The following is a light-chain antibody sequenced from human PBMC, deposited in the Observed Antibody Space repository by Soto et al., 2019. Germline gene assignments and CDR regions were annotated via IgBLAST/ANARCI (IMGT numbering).Light chain of an antibody. Sequence: DIQMTQSPSTLSASVGDRVTITCRASESISSWLAWYQQKPGKAPKLLIYEASSLESGVPSRVSGSGSGTEFTLTISSLQPDDFATYSCQQYEAYPLPFGGGTKVELK. V-gene: IGKV1-5*03. CDR2: EAS. J-gene: IGKJ4*01. CDR1: ESISSW. CDR3: QQYEAYPLP.